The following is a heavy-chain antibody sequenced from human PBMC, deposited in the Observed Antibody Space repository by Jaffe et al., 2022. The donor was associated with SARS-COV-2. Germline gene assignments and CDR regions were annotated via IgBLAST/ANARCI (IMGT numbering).Heavy chain of an antibody. J-gene: IGHJ4*02. CDR2: ISGGRGGT. CDR3: VNNYCGGDCYSGFDY. CDR1: GFIFSTYA. V-gene: IGHV3-23*01. D-gene: IGHD2-21*02. Sequence: EVQLLESGGGLVQPGGSLRLSCAASGFIFSTYAMNWVRQAPGKGLEWVSSISGGRGGTYYADSVKGRFTISRDNSKNTLYLQMNSLRADDTAVYYCVNNYCGGDCYSGFDYWGQGTLVTVSS.